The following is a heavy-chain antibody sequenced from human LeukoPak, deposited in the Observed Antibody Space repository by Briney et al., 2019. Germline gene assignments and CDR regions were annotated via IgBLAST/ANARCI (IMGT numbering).Heavy chain of an antibody. D-gene: IGHD2-15*01. CDR2: FDPEDGET. Sequence: ASVKVSCKVSGYTLTELSMHWVRQAPGKGLEWMGGFDPEDGETIYAQKFQGRVTMTRDTSISTAYMELSRLRSDDTAVYYCAREGSDYYYGMDVWGQGTTVTVSS. CDR3: AREGSDYYYGMDV. V-gene: IGHV1-24*01. J-gene: IGHJ6*02. CDR1: GYTLTELS.